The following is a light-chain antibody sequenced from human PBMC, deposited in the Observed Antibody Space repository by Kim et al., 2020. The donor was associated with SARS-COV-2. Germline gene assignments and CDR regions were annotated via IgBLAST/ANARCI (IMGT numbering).Light chain of an antibody. CDR2: TTS. CDR1: QSINIY. CDR3: QQSYSTPT. J-gene: IGKJ1*01. V-gene: IGKV1-39*01. Sequence: DIQMTQSPSSLSASVGDRVIITCRASQSINIYLSWYQHKPGKAPNLLIYTTSILQSGVPSRFSGSGSGTDFTLTISSLQPEDFATYYCQQSYSTPTFGQGTKVDIK.